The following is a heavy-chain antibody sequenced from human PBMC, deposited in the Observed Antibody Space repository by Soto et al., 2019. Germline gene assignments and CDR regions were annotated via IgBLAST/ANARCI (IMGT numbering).Heavy chain of an antibody. D-gene: IGHD2-15*01. CDR2: IQSGGPT. CDR3: ARDDGLCDGGRCYGVPVDV. J-gene: IGHJ6*04. CDR1: GFTVSSKY. Sequence: EVQLVESGGGLVQPGGSLRLSCAASGFTVSSKYMSWVRQAPGKGLEWVSLIQSGGPTYYADSVKGRFTISRDTYENTVHLQMDSLRAEDPAVYYCARDDGLCDGGRCYGVPVDVWGKGTTVTFSS. V-gene: IGHV3-66*01.